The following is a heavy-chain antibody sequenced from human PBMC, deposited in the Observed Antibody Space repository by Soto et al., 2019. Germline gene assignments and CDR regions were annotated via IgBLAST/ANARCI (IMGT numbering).Heavy chain of an antibody. D-gene: IGHD3-9*01. J-gene: IGHJ6*02. Sequence: SDTLSLTCTVSCVSISSSSYYWGWIRQPPGRGLEWIGSIYYSGSTYYNPSLKSRVTISVDTSKNQFSLKLSSVTAADTAVYYCARHQHDDILTGYYRPYYYYYGMDVWGQGTTVT. CDR3: ARHQHDDILTGYYRPYYYYYGMDV. CDR2: IYYSGST. CDR1: CVSISSSSYY. V-gene: IGHV4-39*01.